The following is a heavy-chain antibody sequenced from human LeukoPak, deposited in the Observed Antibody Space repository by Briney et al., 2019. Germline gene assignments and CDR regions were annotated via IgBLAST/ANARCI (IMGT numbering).Heavy chain of an antibody. CDR2: IGGST. V-gene: IGHV1-46*01. J-gene: IGHJ3*02. CDR1: VYTFSNYY. Sequence: ASLNDSRKASVYTFSNYYIHWVRQAPGQRLEWMGIIGGSTNYAQKFQERVTITRDMSTSTAYMELSSMRSEDTAVYYCAADLYSSGWSWTPDAFDIWGQGTMVTVSS. D-gene: IGHD6-19*01. CDR3: AADLYSSGWSWTPDAFDI.